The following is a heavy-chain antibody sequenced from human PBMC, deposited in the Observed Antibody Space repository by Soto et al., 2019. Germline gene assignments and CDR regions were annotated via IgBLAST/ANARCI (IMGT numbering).Heavy chain of an antibody. CDR2: INADNGNT. Sequence: QGQLVQSGAEVKKHGASGKVSCKASGYTFTSYAMHWVCQAPGQRLEWMGWINADNGNTKYSQKFHGRVTLTRDKSERTAYMEQSSLRSEDTAVYSCARDPKVSPRGYFVYWGQGTLVNVSS. CDR3: ARDPKVSPRGYFVY. D-gene: IGHD3-22*01. V-gene: IGHV1-3*01. J-gene: IGHJ4*02. CDR1: GYTFTSYA.